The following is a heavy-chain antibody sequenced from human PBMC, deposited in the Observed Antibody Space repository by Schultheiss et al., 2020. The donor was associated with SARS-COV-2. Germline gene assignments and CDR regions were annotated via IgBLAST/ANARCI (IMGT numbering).Heavy chain of an antibody. J-gene: IGHJ6*02. D-gene: IGHD2-2*02. CDR2: IYWDDDK. V-gene: IGHV2-5*02. Sequence: SGPTLVKPTQTLTLTCTFSGFSLSTTGVGVGWIRQPPGKALEWLALIYWDDDKRYSPSLKSRLIVTKDTSKNQVVLAMTNMDPVDTATYYCARGSTSCYRDGMDVWGQGTTVTVSS. CDR3: ARGSTSCYRDGMDV. CDR1: GFSLSTTGVG.